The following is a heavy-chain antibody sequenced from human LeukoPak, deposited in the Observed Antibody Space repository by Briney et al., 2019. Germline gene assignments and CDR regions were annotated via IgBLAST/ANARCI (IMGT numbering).Heavy chain of an antibody. D-gene: IGHD6-19*01. J-gene: IGHJ4*02. V-gene: IGHV1-18*01. CDR1: GYTFTVYG. CDR2: ISAYNGNT. Sequence: VGSVNVSCKVSGYTFTVYGISWVRPAPGQGLEWVGWISAYNGNTNYAQKLQGRVTMTTDTSTSTAYMELRSLRSDDTAVYYCAREEAGTFDYWGQGTLVTVSS. CDR3: AREEAGTFDY.